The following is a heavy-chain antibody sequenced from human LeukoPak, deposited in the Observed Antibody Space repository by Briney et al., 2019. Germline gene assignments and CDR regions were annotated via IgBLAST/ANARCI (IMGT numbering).Heavy chain of an antibody. J-gene: IGHJ4*02. D-gene: IGHD3-10*01. V-gene: IGHV3-30*18. CDR1: GFTFTNSA. CDR2: ISNDGSQQ. Sequence: PGGSLRLSCATSGFTFTNSAMHWVRQAPGRGLEWVALISNDGSQQYYADSVKGRFTISRDDSKNTLFLQMSSLRPEDTAVYYCAKESYRSGSFYTALGSWGKETLVTVSP. CDR3: AKESYRSGSFYTALGS.